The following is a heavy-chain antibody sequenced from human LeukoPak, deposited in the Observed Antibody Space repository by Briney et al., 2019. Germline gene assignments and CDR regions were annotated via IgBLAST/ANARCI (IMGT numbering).Heavy chain of an antibody. D-gene: IGHD6-13*01. Sequence: GGSLRLSCAASGFTFSNYDMSWVRQAPGKGLVWVSRINSDGSSTSYADSVKGRFTISRDNPKNTLSLQMNSLRAEDTAVYYCARASSSWYGLYYYMDVWGKGTTVTVSS. CDR3: ARASSSWYGLYYYMDV. J-gene: IGHJ6*03. CDR1: GFTFSNYD. V-gene: IGHV3-74*01. CDR2: INSDGSST.